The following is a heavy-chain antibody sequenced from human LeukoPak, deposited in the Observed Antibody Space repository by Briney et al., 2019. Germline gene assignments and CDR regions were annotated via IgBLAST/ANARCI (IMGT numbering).Heavy chain of an antibody. Sequence: SETLSLTCAVYGGSFSGYYWSWIRQPPGKGLEWIGEINHSGSANYNPSLKSRVTISVDTSKNQFSLKLSSVTAADTAVYYCARHGRHYFDISGYYPIDFWGQGTLVTVSS. CDR1: GGSFSGYY. CDR3: ARHGRHYFDISGYYPIDF. D-gene: IGHD3-22*01. CDR2: INHSGSA. V-gene: IGHV4-34*01. J-gene: IGHJ4*02.